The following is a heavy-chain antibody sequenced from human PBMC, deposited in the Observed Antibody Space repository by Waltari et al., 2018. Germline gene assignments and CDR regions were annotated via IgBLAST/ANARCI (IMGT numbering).Heavy chain of an antibody. CDR2: INSDGSNR. CDR1: GFSFSRYW. Sequence: EVQLLESGGGLIQPGGSLRLSCAASGFSFSRYWMHWVGPAPGKGLVWVSLINSDGSNRNYADSVKGRFTISRDNAKNTLYLQMNSLRVEDTAVYYCESGYASASYQDRAIVGMDVWGQGTTVTVSS. J-gene: IGHJ6*02. CDR3: ESGYASASYQDRAIVGMDV. V-gene: IGHV3-74*01. D-gene: IGHD3-10*01.